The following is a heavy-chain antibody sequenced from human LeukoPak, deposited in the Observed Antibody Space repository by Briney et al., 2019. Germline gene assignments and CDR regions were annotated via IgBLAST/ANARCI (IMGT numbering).Heavy chain of an antibody. CDR3: ARVAGVGVKKLDY. CDR1: GFTFSSYS. V-gene: IGHV3-7*01. CDR2: IKPDGSEK. D-gene: IGHD3-16*01. Sequence: PGGSLRLSCAASGFTFSSYSMNWVRQAPGKGLEWVANIKPDGSEKYYVDSVKGRFTISRDNVRNSLYLQMKSLRAEDTAVYYCARVAGVGVKKLDYWGQGTLVTVSS. J-gene: IGHJ4*02.